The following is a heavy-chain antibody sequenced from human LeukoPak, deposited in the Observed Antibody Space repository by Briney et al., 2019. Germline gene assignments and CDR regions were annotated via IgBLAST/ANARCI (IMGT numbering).Heavy chain of an antibody. CDR3: ARPSYYDILTGYTKDY. J-gene: IGHJ4*02. Sequence: SETLPLTCTVSGGSISSSSYYWGWIRQPPGKGLEWIGSIYYSGSTYYNPSLKSRVTISVDTSKNQFPLKLSSVTAADTAVYYCARPSYYDILTGYTKDYWGQGTLVTVSS. CDR1: GGSISSSSYY. CDR2: IYYSGST. V-gene: IGHV4-39*01. D-gene: IGHD3-9*01.